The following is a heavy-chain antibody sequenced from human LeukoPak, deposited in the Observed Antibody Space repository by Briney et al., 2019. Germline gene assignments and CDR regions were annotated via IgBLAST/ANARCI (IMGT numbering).Heavy chain of an antibody. V-gene: IGHV3-11*01. D-gene: IGHD3-22*01. CDR2: ISSSGSTI. CDR3: ARSGDSSGYPTGAFDI. Sequence: GGSLRLSCAASGFTFSDYYMSWIRQAPGKGLEWVSYISSSGSTIYYADSVKGRFTISRDNAKNSLYLQMNSLRAEDTALYHCARSGDSSGYPTGAFDIWGQGTMVTVSS. CDR1: GFTFSDYY. J-gene: IGHJ3*02.